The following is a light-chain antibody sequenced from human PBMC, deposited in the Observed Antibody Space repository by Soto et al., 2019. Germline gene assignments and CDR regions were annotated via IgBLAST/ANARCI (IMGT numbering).Light chain of an antibody. Sequence: EAVLTQSPGTLSLSPGERTTLSCRASQSVSSSYLAWYQQKPGQAPRLLIYAASSRATGIPDRFSGSGSGTDFTLTISRLEPKDVAVYYCQQYGSSRWTFGQGTKVEI. CDR2: AAS. J-gene: IGKJ1*01. V-gene: IGKV3-20*01. CDR1: QSVSSSY. CDR3: QQYGSSRWT.